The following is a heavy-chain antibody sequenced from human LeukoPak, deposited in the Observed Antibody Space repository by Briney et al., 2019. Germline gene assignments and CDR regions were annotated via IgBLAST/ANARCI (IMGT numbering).Heavy chain of an antibody. Sequence: ASVKVSCKTSGYTFTGYYIHWVRQAPGQGLEWMGRINPNSGGTNYAQKFQGRVTMTRDTSISTAYMELSRLTSDDTAVYYCARDRGGSGTSCYDYWGQGTLATVSS. CDR1: GYTFTGYY. D-gene: IGHD2-2*01. J-gene: IGHJ4*02. CDR3: ARDRGGSGTSCYDY. V-gene: IGHV1-2*06. CDR2: INPNSGGT.